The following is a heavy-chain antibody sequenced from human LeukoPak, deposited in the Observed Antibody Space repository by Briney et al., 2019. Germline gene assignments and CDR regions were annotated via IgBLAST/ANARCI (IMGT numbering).Heavy chain of an antibody. J-gene: IGHJ4*02. CDR3: ARDLGLRWWSGYDNVFDY. D-gene: IGHD5-12*01. V-gene: IGHV1-69*05. Sequence: GSSVKVSCKASGGTFSSYAISWVRQAPGQGLEWMGGIIPIFGTANYAQKFQGRVTMTRDTSISTACMELSRLRSDDTAVYYCARDLGLRWWSGYDNVFDYWGQGTLVTVSS. CDR2: IIPIFGTA. CDR1: GGTFSSYA.